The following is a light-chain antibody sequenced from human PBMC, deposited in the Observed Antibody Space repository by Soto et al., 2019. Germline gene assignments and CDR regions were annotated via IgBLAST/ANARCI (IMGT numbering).Light chain of an antibody. CDR3: SSHASSPTLVV. J-gene: IGLJ2*01. Sequence: QSALTQPASVSGSPGQSITISCTGTSSDVGGYNYVSWYQQYPGKAPKLIIYEVTNRPSGVSNRFSGSKSGNTASLTIAGLQAEDEADYYCSSHASSPTLVVFGGGTKLTVL. V-gene: IGLV2-14*03. CDR1: SSDVGGYNY. CDR2: EVT.